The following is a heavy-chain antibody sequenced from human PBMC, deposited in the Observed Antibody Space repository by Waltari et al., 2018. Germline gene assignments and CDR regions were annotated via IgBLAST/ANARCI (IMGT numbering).Heavy chain of an antibody. CDR1: GFTFSSYS. CDR2: ISSSSSYI. V-gene: IGHV3-21*01. J-gene: IGHJ4*02. Sequence: EVQLVESGGGLVKPGGSLRLSCAASGFTFSSYSMNWVRQAPGKGLEWVSSISSSSSYIYYADSVKGRFTISRDNAKNSLYLQMNSLRAEDTAVYYCARGDSGSYYFDYWGQGTLVTVSS. CDR3: ARGDSGSYYFDY. D-gene: IGHD1-26*01.